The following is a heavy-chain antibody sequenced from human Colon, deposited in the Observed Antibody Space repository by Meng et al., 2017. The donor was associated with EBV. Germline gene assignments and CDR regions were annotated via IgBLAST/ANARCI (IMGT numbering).Heavy chain of an antibody. CDR2: IKSDGSST. CDR1: GCTLSSYY. J-gene: IGHJ5*02. Sequence: EVQLVESXXXXVXXGGSLRLSCAGAGCTLSSYYMHWVRQAPGKGLVWVSQIKSDGSSTGYADSVKGRFTISRDNAKNTLYLQMNSLRAEDTAVYYCVKDGYCSGGSCDGGFGFDPWGQGTLVTVSS. D-gene: IGHD2-15*01. V-gene: IGHV3-74*01. CDR3: VKDGYCSGGSCDGGFGFDP.